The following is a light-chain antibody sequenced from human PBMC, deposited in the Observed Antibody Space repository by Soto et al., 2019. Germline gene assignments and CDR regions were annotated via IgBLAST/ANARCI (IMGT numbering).Light chain of an antibody. CDR1: QSVSNF. V-gene: IGKV3-11*01. Sequence: EIVLTQSPATLSLSSGERATLSCRASQSVSNFLAWYQQKPGQPPRLLIYDASIRAAGFPARFSGSGSGTDFTLTINNLEPEDFEVYFCQHRSSWPLTFGGGTKVDIK. CDR3: QHRSSWPLT. CDR2: DAS. J-gene: IGKJ4*01.